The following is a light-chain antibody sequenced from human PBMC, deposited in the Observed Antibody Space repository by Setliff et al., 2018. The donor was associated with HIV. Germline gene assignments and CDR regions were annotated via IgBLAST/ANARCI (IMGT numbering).Light chain of an antibody. CDR3: SSYAITNTLP. J-gene: IGLJ1*01. Sequence: QSALTQPASVSGSPGQSITISCTGTNSDVGGYNYVSWYQQHPGRAPKLIIYEVRNRPSGVSHLFSGSKSGNTASLTISGLQAEDEADYYCSSYAITNTLPFGTGTKVTVL. V-gene: IGLV2-14*01. CDR2: EVR. CDR1: NSDVGGYNY.